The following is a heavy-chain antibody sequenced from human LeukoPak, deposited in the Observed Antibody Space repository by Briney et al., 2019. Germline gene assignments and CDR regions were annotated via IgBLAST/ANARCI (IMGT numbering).Heavy chain of an antibody. CDR3: AKRRSAAADYSLDY. CDR2: IIPILGIA. D-gene: IGHD2-2*01. J-gene: IGHJ4*02. V-gene: IGHV1-69*04. CDR1: GGTFSSYA. Sequence: SVKVSCKASGGTFSSYAISWVRQAPGQGLEWMGRIIPILGIANYAQKFQGRVTITADKSTSTAYMELSSLRSEDTAVYYCAKRRSAAADYSLDYWGQGTLVTVSS.